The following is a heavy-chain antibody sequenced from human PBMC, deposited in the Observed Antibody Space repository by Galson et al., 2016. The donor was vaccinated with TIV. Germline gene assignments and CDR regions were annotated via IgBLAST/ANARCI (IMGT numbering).Heavy chain of an antibody. D-gene: IGHD1-7*01. Sequence: CAISGDSVSGHTAAWNWVRQSPSRGLEWLGRTYYTSKWNTDYAVSVKGRIIIRPDTSMNQVSLQLSSVIPDDTAVYYCSRGNWNYGMGGAMDVWGRGITVTVSS. CDR3: SRGNWNYGMGGAMDV. V-gene: IGHV6-1*01. CDR1: GDSVSGHTAA. CDR2: TYYTSKWNT. J-gene: IGHJ6*02.